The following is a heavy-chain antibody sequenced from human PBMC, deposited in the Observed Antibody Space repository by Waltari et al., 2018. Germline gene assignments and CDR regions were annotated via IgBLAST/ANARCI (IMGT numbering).Heavy chain of an antibody. CDR3: ARWAGYCSRASCHLYFDY. CDR2: IYDSGTA. D-gene: IGHD2-2*01. J-gene: IGHJ4*02. Sequence: QLQLQESGPGLVKPSDTLSLTCIVSGDSVTNGHSYWSWIRQPPGKGLEWIGYIYDSGTADYTTSLKSRLTMSVDTSKNHFSLRLRSVTAADTAVYYCARWAGYCSRASCHLYFDYWGQGTLVTVSA. V-gene: IGHV4-61*03. CDR1: GDSVTNGHSY.